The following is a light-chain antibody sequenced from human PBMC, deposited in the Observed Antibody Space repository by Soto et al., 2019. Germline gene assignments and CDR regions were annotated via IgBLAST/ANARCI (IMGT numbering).Light chain of an antibody. Sequence: DIQMTQSPSTLSASVGDRVIITCRASQSISFYLAWYQQKPGKAPKVLIWDASTLQRGVPSRFSGSGSGTEFTLTISSLQPDDFATYYCQQYNAYSTWTLGQGTKVDIK. CDR2: DAS. V-gene: IGKV1-5*01. CDR3: QQYNAYSTWT. J-gene: IGKJ1*01. CDR1: QSISFY.